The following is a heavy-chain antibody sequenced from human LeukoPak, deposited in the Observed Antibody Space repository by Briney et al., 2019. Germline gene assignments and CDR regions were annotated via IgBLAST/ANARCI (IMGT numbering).Heavy chain of an antibody. Sequence: GASVKVSCKASGYTFTSYGISWVRQAPGQGLEWMGWINAYNGNTNYAQKLQGRVTMTTDTSTSTAYMELRSLRSDDTAVYYCARDQAFSGSYGKAPFLFDYWGQGTLVTVSS. D-gene: IGHD1-26*01. CDR3: ARDQAFSGSYGKAPFLFDY. V-gene: IGHV1-18*01. CDR1: GYTFTSYG. J-gene: IGHJ4*02. CDR2: INAYNGNT.